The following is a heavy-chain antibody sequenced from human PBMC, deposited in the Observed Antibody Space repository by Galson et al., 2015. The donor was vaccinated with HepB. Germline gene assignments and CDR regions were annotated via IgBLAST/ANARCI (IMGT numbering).Heavy chain of an antibody. D-gene: IGHD4-11*01. CDR2: IWYDGSNK. V-gene: IGHV3-33*01. J-gene: IGHJ6*03. Sequence: SLRLSCAASGFTFSSYGMHWVRQAPGKGLEWVAVIWYDGSNKYYADSVKGRFTISRDNSKNTLYLQMNSLRAEDTAVYYCARQPVTTVSYYYYMDVWGKGTTVTVSS. CDR3: ARQPVTTVSYYYYMDV. CDR1: GFTFSSYG.